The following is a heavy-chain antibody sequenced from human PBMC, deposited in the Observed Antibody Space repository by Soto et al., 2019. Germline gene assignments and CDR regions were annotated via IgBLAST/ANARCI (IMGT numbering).Heavy chain of an antibody. CDR2: IKQDGSEK. CDR3: ARVAVELDY. Sequence: EVQLVESGGGVVQPGGSLRLSCAASGFTFSRYWMSWVRPAPGKGLDWVANIKQDGSEKYYVDSVKGRFTISRDNAKNSLYRQMNRLRAEDTAVYYCARVAVELDYWGQGTLVTVSS. D-gene: IGHD6-19*01. CDR1: GFTFSRYW. J-gene: IGHJ4*02. V-gene: IGHV3-7*01.